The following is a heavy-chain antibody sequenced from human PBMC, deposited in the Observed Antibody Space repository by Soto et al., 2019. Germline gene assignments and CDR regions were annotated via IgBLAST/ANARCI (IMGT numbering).Heavy chain of an antibody. Sequence: PGGSLRLSCTTSGFTFGDYAMSWFRQAPGKGLEWIGYIRSKTYGGTTEYAASVKGRFTISRDDSKRVAHLQMNSLESGDTAVYYCARRKYLDYWGQGTLVTVSS. J-gene: IGHJ4*02. CDR1: GFTFGDYA. CDR2: IRSKTYGGTT. CDR3: ARRKYLDY. V-gene: IGHV3-49*03.